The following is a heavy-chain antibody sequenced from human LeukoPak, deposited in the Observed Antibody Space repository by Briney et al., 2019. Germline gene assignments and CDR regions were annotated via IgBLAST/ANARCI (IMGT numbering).Heavy chain of an antibody. V-gene: IGHV3-30*03. CDR1: GFTFDDYG. CDR2: ISYDGINK. Sequence: TGGSLRLSCAASGFTFDDYGMHWVRQAPGKGLEWVAVISYDGINKYYADSVKGRFTISRDNSKNTLYLQMNSLRAEDTAVYYCASSYYYDSSGFDYWGQGTLVTVSS. D-gene: IGHD3-22*01. CDR3: ASSYYYDSSGFDY. J-gene: IGHJ4*02.